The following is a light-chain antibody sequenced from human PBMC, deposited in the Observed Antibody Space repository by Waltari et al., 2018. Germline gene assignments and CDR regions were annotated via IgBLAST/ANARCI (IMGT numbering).Light chain of an antibody. Sequence: DIVMTQSPDSLAVSLGARVTINCKSSPSVLYSSNNKNYLLWYQQKPGQPPKLLIYWASTRESGVPDRFSGSGSETDFTLTISSLQAEDVAVYYCQQYYNTPQTFGQGTKVEIK. V-gene: IGKV4-1*01. CDR3: QQYYNTPQT. J-gene: IGKJ1*01. CDR2: WAS. CDR1: PSVLYSSNNKNY.